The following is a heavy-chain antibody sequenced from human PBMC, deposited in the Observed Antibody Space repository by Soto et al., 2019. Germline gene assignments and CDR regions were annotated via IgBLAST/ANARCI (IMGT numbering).Heavy chain of an antibody. CDR1: GYTFTGYY. CDR3: ARVLSIAARPDLFDY. CDR2: INPNSGGT. D-gene: IGHD6-6*01. V-gene: IGHV1-2*04. J-gene: IGHJ4*02. Sequence: ASVKVSCKASGYTFTGYYMHWVRQAPGQGLELMGWINPNSGGTNYAQKFQGWATMTRDTSISTAYMELSRLRSDDTAVYYCARVLSIAARPDLFDYWGQGTLVTVSS.